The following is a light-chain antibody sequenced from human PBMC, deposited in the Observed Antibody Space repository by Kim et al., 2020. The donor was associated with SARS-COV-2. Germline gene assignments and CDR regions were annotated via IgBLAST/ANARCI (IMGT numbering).Light chain of an antibody. CDR2: DAS. CDR3: QQFDDLVT. Sequence: SASVGDRVTITCQASQDISTYLSWYQQKPGKAPKLLIFDASNLEAGVPSRFSGSGSGTDFTFTITSLQPEDIATYYCQQFDDLVTFGGGTKVDIK. J-gene: IGKJ4*01. V-gene: IGKV1-33*01. CDR1: QDISTY.